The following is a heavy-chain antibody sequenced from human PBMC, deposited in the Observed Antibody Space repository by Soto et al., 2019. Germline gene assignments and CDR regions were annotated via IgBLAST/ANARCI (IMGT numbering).Heavy chain of an antibody. J-gene: IGHJ6*02. V-gene: IGHV3-74*01. D-gene: IGHD6-6*01. CDR3: ARVLAGYSSSYYYYYGMDV. CDR2: INSDGSST. Sequence: GGSLRLSCAASGFTFSSYWMHWVRQAPGKGLVWVSRINSDGSSTSYADSVKGRFTISRDNAKNTLYLQMNSLRAEDTAVYYCARVLAGYSSSYYYYYGMDVWGQGTTVTVSS. CDR1: GFTFSSYW.